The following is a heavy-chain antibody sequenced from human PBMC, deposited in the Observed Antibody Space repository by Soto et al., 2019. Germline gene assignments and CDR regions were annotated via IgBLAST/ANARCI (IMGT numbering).Heavy chain of an antibody. CDR3: AKTLVVPADTPQQSGNY. CDR1: GGSISSGGYY. Sequence: KPSETLSLTCTVSGGSISSGGYYWSWIRQHPGKGLEWIGYIYYSGSTYYNPSLKSRVTISVDTSKNTLYLQMNSLRAEDTAVYYCAKTLVVPADTPQQSGNYWGQGTLVTVSS. V-gene: IGHV4-31*03. D-gene: IGHD2-2*01. CDR2: IYYSGST. J-gene: IGHJ4*02.